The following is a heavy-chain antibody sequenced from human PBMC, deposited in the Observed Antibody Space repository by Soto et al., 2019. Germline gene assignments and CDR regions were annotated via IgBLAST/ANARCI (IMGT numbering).Heavy chain of an antibody. V-gene: IGHV4-34*01. CDR2: INHSGST. Sequence: QVQLQQWGAGLLKPSETLSLTCAVYGGSFSGYYWSWIRQPPGKGLEWIGEINHSGSTNYNPSLKSRVTRSVDTPKNQFSRKLRSVTAADTAVYYRARVVWFGSKGIDYWGQGTLVTVSS. J-gene: IGHJ4*02. D-gene: IGHD3-10*01. CDR1: GGSFSGYY. CDR3: ARVVWFGSKGIDY.